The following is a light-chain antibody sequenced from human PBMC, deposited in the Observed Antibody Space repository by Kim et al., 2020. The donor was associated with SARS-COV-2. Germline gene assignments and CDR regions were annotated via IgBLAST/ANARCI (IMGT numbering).Light chain of an antibody. CDR3: QQYGYWRA. Sequence: SGYRGQRATRSCRASQDIGSVLSWYQQKPGQAPRVLIYGASTRAAGIPARFSGSGSGTEFTLTISSLQSDDFAIYYCQQYGYWRAFGQGTRLEIK. CDR2: GAS. CDR1: QDIGSV. V-gene: IGKV3-15*01. J-gene: IGKJ5*01.